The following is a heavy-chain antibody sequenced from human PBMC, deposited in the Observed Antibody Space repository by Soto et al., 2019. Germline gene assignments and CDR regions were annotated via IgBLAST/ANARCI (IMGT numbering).Heavy chain of an antibody. J-gene: IGHJ4*02. CDR1: GGSISSYY. CDR2: IYYSGST. D-gene: IGHD6-13*01. CDR3: ARDGIEAASLFDY. Sequence: PSETLSLTCTVSGGSISSYYWSWIRQPPGKGLEWIGYIYYSGSTNYNPSLKSRVTISVDTSKNQFSLKLSSVTAADTAVYYCARDGIEAASLFDYWGQGTLVTVSS. V-gene: IGHV4-59*01.